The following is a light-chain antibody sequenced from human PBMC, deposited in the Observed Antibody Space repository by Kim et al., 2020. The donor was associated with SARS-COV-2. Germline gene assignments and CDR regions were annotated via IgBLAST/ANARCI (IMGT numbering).Light chain of an antibody. CDR1: TSNIGSNT. J-gene: IGLJ3*02. Sequence: GQRVTISCSGSTSNIGSNTVNWYQQLPGTAPKVLIYNNNQRPSGVPDRFSGSKSGTSASLAISGLQSEDEADYYCATWDDSLSSWVFGGGTQLTVL. V-gene: IGLV1-44*01. CDR3: ATWDDSLSSWV. CDR2: NNN.